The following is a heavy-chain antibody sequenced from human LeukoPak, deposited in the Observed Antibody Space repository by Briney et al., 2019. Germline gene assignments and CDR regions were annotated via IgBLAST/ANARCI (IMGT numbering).Heavy chain of an antibody. J-gene: IGHJ4*02. CDR3: ARDQIAVAGTGFDY. Sequence: GGSLRLSCAASGFTFSSYSMNWVRQAPGKGLEWVSSISSSSSCIYYADSVKGRFAISRDNAKNSLYLQMNSLRAEDTAVYYCARDQIAVAGTGFDYWGQGTLVTVSS. D-gene: IGHD6-19*01. V-gene: IGHV3-21*01. CDR1: GFTFSSYS. CDR2: ISSSSSCI.